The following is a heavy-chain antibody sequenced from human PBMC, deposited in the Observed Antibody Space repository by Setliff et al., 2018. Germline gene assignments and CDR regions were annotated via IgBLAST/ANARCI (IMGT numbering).Heavy chain of an antibody. CDR1: GFTFSSYA. D-gene: IGHD3-10*01. J-gene: IGHJ4*02. CDR3: GPGGKGLLEN. CDR2: ISGSGRNT. V-gene: IGHV3-23*01. Sequence: GGSLRLSCAASGFTFSSYAMSWVRQAPGKGLEWVSAISGSGRNTYYADSVRGRFTVSRDNAKNSLYLQMNSLRAEDTAIYYCGPGGKGLLENWGQGTLVTVSS.